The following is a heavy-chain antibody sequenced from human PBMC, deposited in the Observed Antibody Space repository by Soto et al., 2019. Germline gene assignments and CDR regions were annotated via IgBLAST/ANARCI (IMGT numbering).Heavy chain of an antibody. V-gene: IGHV4-59*01. CDR1: GGSISSYY. Sequence: PSETLSLTCTVSGGSISSYYWSWIRQPPGKGLEWIGNIYYTGITNYNPSLKSRVTMSVDTSNNQFSLKLSSVTAADTAVYYCASLRGNYVDHWGQGTLVTVSS. D-gene: IGHD3-16*01. CDR3: ASLRGNYVDH. CDR2: IYYTGIT. J-gene: IGHJ4*02.